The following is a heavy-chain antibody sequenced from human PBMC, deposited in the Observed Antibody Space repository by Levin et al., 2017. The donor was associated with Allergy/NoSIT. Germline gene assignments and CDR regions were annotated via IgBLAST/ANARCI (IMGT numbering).Heavy chain of an antibody. J-gene: IGHJ5*02. D-gene: IGHD3-22*01. CDR2: IWYDGSNK. Sequence: GGSLRLSCAASGFTFSSYGMHWVRQAPGKGLEWVAVIWYDGSNKYYADSVKGRFTISRDNSKNTLYLQMNSLRAEDTAVYYCARDRSYYDSSGYYFVGLSPNWFDPWGQGTLVTVSS. CDR3: ARDRSYYDSSGYYFVGLSPNWFDP. V-gene: IGHV3-33*01. CDR1: GFTFSSYG.